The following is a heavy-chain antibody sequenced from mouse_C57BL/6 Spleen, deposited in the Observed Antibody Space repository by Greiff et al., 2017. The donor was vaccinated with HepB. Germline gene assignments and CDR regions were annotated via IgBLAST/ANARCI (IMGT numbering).Heavy chain of an antibody. D-gene: IGHD2-1*01. CDR3: ARGNYVY. V-gene: IGHV1-82*01. J-gene: IGHJ2*01. CDR2: IYPGDGDT. CDR1: GYAFSSSW. Sequence: VQLQQSGPELVKPGASVKISCKASGYAFSSSWMNWVMQRPGKGLEWIGRIYPGDGDTNYNGKFKGKATLTADKSSSTAYMQLSSLTSEDSAVYFCARGNYVYWGQGTTLTVSS.